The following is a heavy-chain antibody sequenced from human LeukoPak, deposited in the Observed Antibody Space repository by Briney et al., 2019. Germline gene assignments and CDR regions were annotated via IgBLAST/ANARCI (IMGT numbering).Heavy chain of an antibody. Sequence: ASVKVSCEASGYTFTSYGISWVRQAPGQGLEWMGWISAYNGNTNYAQKFQGRVTITTDESTSTAYMELSSLRSEDTAVYYCARLYGGNLDVGDYWGQGTLVTVSS. CDR1: GYTFTSYG. D-gene: IGHD4-23*01. J-gene: IGHJ4*02. CDR2: ISAYNGNT. CDR3: ARLYGGNLDVGDY. V-gene: IGHV1-18*01.